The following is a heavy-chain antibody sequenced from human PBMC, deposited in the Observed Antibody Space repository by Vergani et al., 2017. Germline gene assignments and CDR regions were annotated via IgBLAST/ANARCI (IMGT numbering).Heavy chain of an antibody. D-gene: IGHD3-22*01. CDR3: ARDFDSSGYNAFDI. CDR2: SIPMFGTA. V-gene: IGHV1-69*06. Sequence: QVQLVQSGTEVKQPGSSVKVSCKASGGTFSSYGISWVRQAPGQGLEWMGGSIPMFGTANYAQKFQGRVTITADKSTSTAYMELSSLRSEDTAVYYCARDFDSSGYNAFDIWGQGTMVTVSS. J-gene: IGHJ3*02. CDR1: GGTFSSYG.